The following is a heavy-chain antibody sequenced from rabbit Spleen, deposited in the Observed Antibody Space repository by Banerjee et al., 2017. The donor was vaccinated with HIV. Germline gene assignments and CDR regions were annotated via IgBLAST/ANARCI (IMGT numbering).Heavy chain of an antibody. CDR1: GFTLSSYW. D-gene: IGHD4-1*01. J-gene: IGHJ4*01. V-gene: IGHV1S7*01. CDR2: IYTDNDVT. CDR3: ARNADGGWDL. Sequence: QLVESGGGLVKPGASLTLTCTASGFTLSSYWMCWVRQAPGKGLEWIACIYTDNDVTRYASWAKGRFTISSDNAQNTVDLQMNSLTPADTATYFCARNADGGWDLWGPGTLVTVS.